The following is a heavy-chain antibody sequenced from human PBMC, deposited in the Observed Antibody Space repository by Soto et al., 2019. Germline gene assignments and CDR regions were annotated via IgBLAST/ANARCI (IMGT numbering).Heavy chain of an antibody. V-gene: IGHV5-51*01. CDR2: VFPGDSDT. D-gene: IGHD2-8*02. CDR3: ARHARPGTTGYYFYGLDV. Sequence: GESLKISCKASGYNFNDHWIGWVRQRPGEGLEWMGIVFPGDSDTISSPSLQGQVTISADKSITTAYLQWSTLKASDTAIYYCARHARPGTTGYYFYGLDVWGQGTTVTVSS. CDR1: GYNFNDHW. J-gene: IGHJ6*02.